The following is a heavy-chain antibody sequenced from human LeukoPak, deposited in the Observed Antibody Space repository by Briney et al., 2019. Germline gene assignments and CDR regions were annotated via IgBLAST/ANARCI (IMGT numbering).Heavy chain of an antibody. Sequence: GGSLRLSCAASGFTFNSHAMHWVRQAPGKGLEWVAVISYDGRNKYYADSVKGRLTISRDNPKNTLYLQIDSLSLEDTAVYYCARLQRRSGYEYYGIDVWGRGTTVTVSS. J-gene: IGHJ6*02. CDR2: ISYDGRNK. CDR1: GFTFNSHA. D-gene: IGHD3-3*01. V-gene: IGHV3-30*04. CDR3: ARLQRRSGYEYYGIDV.